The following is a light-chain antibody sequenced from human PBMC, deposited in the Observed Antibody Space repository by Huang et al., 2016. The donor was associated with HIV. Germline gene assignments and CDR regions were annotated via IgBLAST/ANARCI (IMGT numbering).Light chain of an antibody. Sequence: ETVMTQSPVTLSVSPGDRASLSCRSSQIVSSHLAWYQQKPGQAPRFLIYAASTRATGVPAMFSGSGAGTEVTLTISTLQSEDSAVYYCQQYNDFRSTFGPGTRVEIK. J-gene: IGKJ3*01. V-gene: IGKV3-15*01. CDR2: AAS. CDR3: QQYNDFRST. CDR1: QIVSSH.